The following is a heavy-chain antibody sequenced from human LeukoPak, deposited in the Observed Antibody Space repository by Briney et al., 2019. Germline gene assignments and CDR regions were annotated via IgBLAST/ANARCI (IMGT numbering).Heavy chain of an antibody. CDR1: GFTFSSHW. Sequence: GGSLRLSCAASGFTFSSHWMSWVRQAPGKGLQWVASIKQDGSEIHYVDSVRGRFTISRDNAKNSLYLQMNSLRAEDTAVYYCARWPIAAAPPVYYFDYWGQGTLVTVSS. CDR3: ARWPIAAAPPVYYFDY. CDR2: IKQDGSEI. V-gene: IGHV3-7*02. D-gene: IGHD6-13*01. J-gene: IGHJ4*02.